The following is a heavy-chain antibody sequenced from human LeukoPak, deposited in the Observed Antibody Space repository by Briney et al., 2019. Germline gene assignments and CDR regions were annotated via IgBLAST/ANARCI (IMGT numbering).Heavy chain of an antibody. V-gene: IGHV1-69*13. D-gene: IGHD2-15*01. Sequence: GASVKVSCRASGGTFSSYAINWVRQAPGQGLEWMGGIIPIFGTINYAQKFQGRVRITADEITHTGYMELSSLRFEDTAVYYCARVLLYCSGGSCYVPHGRYYMDVWGRGTTVTISS. CDR1: GGTFSSYA. J-gene: IGHJ6*03. CDR2: IIPIFGTI. CDR3: ARVLLYCSGGSCYVPHGRYYMDV.